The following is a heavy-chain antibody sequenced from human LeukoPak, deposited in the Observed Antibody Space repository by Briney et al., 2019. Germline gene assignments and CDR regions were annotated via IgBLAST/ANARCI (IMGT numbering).Heavy chain of an antibody. CDR3: ARGPPWIQLWPKERRGYNWFDP. D-gene: IGHD5-18*01. V-gene: IGHV1-2*02. CDR2: INPNSGGT. Sequence: GASVKVSCKASGYTFTGYYMHWVRQAPGQGLEWMGWINPNSGGTNYAQKFQGRVTMTRDTSISTAYMELSRLRSDDTAVYYCARGPPWIQLWPKERRGYNWFDPWGQGTLVTVSS. J-gene: IGHJ5*02. CDR1: GYTFTGYY.